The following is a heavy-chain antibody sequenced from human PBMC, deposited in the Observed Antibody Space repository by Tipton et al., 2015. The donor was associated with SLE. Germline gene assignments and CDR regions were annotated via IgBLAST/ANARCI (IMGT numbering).Heavy chain of an antibody. CDR2: FSYSGSP. CDR1: GGSISSYY. J-gene: IGHJ6*03. CDR3: ARAEMTTEGSVFYYYVDV. V-gene: IGHV4-59*12. D-gene: IGHD5-24*01. Sequence: TLSLTCTVSGGSISSYYWSWIRQPPGKGLEWIGYFSYSGSPNYNPSLKSRVTISVDTSKNQFSLKLSSVTAADTAVYYCARAEMTTEGSVFYYYVDVWGKGTTVTASS.